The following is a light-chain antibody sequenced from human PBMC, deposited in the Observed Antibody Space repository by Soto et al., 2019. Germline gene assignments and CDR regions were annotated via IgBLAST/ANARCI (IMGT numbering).Light chain of an antibody. CDR3: LQDYNYPWT. CDR1: QGIRDD. CDR2: AAS. J-gene: IGKJ1*01. V-gene: IGKV1-6*01. Sequence: AIQMTQSPSSLSTSVGDRVTITCRASQGIRDDLGWYQQKPGKAPKLLIYAASSLQSGVPSRFSGSGSGTDFTLTISSLQPEDFATYYCLQDYNYPWTFGQGTKVEIK.